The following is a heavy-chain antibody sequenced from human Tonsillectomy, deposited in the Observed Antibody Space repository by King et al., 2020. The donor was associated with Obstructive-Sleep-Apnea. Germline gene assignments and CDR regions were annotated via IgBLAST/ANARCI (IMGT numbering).Heavy chain of an antibody. CDR1: GFTFSDYY. CDR2: ISTSSSHT. CDR3: TRGHYGMDV. V-gene: IGHV3-11*06. J-gene: IGHJ6*02. Sequence: VQLVESGGGSVKPGGSLRLSCAASGFTFSDYYMTWIRQAPGKGLEWVSYISTSSSHTDYADSVKGRFTISRDNAKNTLYLQMNSLRTEETALYYCTRGHYGMDVWGQGTTVTVSS.